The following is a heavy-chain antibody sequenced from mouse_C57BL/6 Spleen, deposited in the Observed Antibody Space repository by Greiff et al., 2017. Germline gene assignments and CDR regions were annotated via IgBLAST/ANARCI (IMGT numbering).Heavy chain of an antibody. J-gene: IGHJ3*01. CDR2: IHPNSGST. D-gene: IGHD2-3*01. V-gene: IGHV1-64*01. CDR3: ARGGGYDGYYDWFAY. Sequence: QVQLQQPGAELVKPGASVKLSCKASGYTFTSYWMHWVKQRPGQGLEWIGMIHPNSGSTNYNEKFKSKATLTVDKSSSTAYMQLSSLTSEDSAVYYCARGGGYDGYYDWFAYWGQGTLVTVSA. CDR1: GYTFTSYW.